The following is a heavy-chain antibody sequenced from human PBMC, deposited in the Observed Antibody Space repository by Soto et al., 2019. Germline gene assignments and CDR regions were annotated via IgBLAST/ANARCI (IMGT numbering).Heavy chain of an antibody. J-gene: IGHJ3*02. V-gene: IGHV1-3*01. Sequence: GASLKVSCKASGFTFTSYAMHWARQAPGQRLEWMGWINAGNGNTKYSQKFQGRVTITRDTSASTAYMELSSLRSEDTAVYYCARLYCYDSSGYYPWAFDIWGQGTMVTVSS. CDR1: GFTFTSYA. D-gene: IGHD3-22*01. CDR3: ARLYCYDSSGYYPWAFDI. CDR2: INAGNGNT.